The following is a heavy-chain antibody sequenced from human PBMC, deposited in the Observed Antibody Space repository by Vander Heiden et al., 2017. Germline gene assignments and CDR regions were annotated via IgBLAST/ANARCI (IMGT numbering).Heavy chain of an antibody. V-gene: IGHV1-46*01. Sequence: QVQLVQSGAEVKKPGASVKVSFKASGLTCTSYYMHWVREAPGQGLEWMGIINPSGGSTSYAQKFQGRGTMTRDTSTSTVYMELSSLRSEETAVYYGARDQAPVVVSGSMGTAFDIWGQGTMVTVSS. CDR2: INPSGGST. D-gene: IGHD3-10*01. CDR1: GLTCTSYY. J-gene: IGHJ3*02. CDR3: ARDQAPVVVSGSMGTAFDI.